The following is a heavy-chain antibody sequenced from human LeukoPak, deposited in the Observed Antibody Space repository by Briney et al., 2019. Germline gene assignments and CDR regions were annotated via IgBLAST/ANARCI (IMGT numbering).Heavy chain of an antibody. V-gene: IGHV4-59*01. J-gene: IGHJ6*02. CDR1: GGSISSYY. Sequence: SETLSLTCSVSGGSISSYYWSWIRQPPGKGLEWIGYIYYSGSTNYNPSLKSRVTISVDTSKNQFSLKLSSVTAADTAVYYCARDSIIFEEMEYYYGMDVWGQGTTVTVSS. CDR3: ARDSIIFEEMEYYYGMDV. D-gene: IGHD3/OR15-3a*01. CDR2: IYYSGST.